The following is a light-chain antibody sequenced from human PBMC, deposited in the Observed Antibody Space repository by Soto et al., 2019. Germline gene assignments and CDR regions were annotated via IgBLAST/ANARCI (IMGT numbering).Light chain of an antibody. CDR1: QSVTTY. Sequence: IVFTQSPATLSLSPGERATLSCRASQSVTTYLAWYQQKPGQAPRLLIYDASNRETGIPARFSGSGAGTECTRTISSLEPEDVEVDYCQQRSNWTPAFGQGTKVDIK. CDR3: QQRSNWTPA. CDR2: DAS. J-gene: IGKJ1*01. V-gene: IGKV3-11*01.